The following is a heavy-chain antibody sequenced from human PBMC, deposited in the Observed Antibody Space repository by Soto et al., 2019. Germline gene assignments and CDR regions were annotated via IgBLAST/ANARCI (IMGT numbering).Heavy chain of an antibody. CDR2: ILPIFGTA. Sequence: QVQLVQSGAEVKKPGSSVKVSCKASGGTFSSYAISWVRQAPGQGLEWMGGILPIFGTANYAQKFQGRVTMSANEFKSTANMELSSLRAEDMAVYYCGIKGPDYYDHFTAPRTCHPWGQGPMVTVSP. CDR3: GIKGPDYYDHFTAPRTCHP. CDR1: GGTFSSYA. V-gene: IGHV1-69*01. D-gene: IGHD3-22*01. J-gene: IGHJ5*02.